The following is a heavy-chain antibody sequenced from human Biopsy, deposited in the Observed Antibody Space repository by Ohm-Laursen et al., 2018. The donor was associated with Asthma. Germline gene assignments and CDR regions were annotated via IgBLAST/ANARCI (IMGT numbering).Heavy chain of an antibody. CDR1: GYPFTDYY. CDR3: AKGYSGSDRIVYYYSGLEV. J-gene: IGHJ6*02. Sequence: SSVKVSCKASGYPFTDYYVHWVRQAPGQGLEWMGGLIPVLGTPDHAQMFEGRVTITADESTSTAYMELSSLSSEDTAVYYCAKGYSGSDRIVYYYSGLEVWGQGTTVTVSS. D-gene: IGHD5-12*01. CDR2: LIPVLGTP. V-gene: IGHV1-69*01.